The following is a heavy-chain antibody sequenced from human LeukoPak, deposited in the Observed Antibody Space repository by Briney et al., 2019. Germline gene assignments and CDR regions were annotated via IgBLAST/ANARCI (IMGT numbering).Heavy chain of an antibody. CDR1: GFTFSNCS. D-gene: IGHD6-6*01. CDR2: ISSSGYDI. J-gene: IGHJ4*02. V-gene: IGHV3-48*01. CDR3: QGSSPSRDFDY. Sequence: GGSLRLSCAASGFTFSNCSMNWVRQAPGKGLEWISYISSSGYDIYYADSVKGRFTISRDNSKNTLYLQMNSLRAEDTAVYYCQGSSPSRDFDYWGQGTLVTVSS.